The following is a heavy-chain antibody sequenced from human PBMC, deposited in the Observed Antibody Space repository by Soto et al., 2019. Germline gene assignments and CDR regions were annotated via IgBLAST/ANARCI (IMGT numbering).Heavy chain of an antibody. V-gene: IGHV3-53*01. CDR3: ARDPAYPKDY. CDR2: IYSGGST. Sequence: LRLSCAASGFTFSSYSMNWVRQAPGKGLEWVSVIYSGGSTYYADSVKGRFTISRDNSKNTLYLQMNSLRAEDTAVYYCARDPAYPKDYLGQENLLTVSS. J-gene: IGHJ4*02. CDR1: GFTFSSYS.